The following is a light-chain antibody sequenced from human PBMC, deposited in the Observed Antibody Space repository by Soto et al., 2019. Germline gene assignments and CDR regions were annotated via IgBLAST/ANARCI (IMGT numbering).Light chain of an antibody. J-gene: IGKJ1*01. Sequence: DIQMTQSPSTLSASVGDRVTITCRASQSISYWLAWYQQKPGKAPNLLIYKASSLESGVPSRFSGSGSGTEVTLTISSLQPDEFATYYCQQYNNYWTFGQGTKVEIK. CDR3: QQYNNYWT. CDR1: QSISYW. CDR2: KAS. V-gene: IGKV1-5*03.